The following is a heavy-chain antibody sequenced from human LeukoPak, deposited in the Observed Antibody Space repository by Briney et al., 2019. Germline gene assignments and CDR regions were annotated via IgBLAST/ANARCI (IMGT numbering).Heavy chain of an antibody. Sequence: KPGGFLSLSCAASGFTFSSYSMSWVRQAPGKGLEWVSSISSSSSYIYYADSVKGRFTISRDNAKNSLYLQMNSLRAEDTAVYYCAREREPYGYIDYWGQGTLVTVSS. J-gene: IGHJ4*02. CDR2: ISSSSSYI. CDR1: GFTFSSYS. V-gene: IGHV3-21*01. D-gene: IGHD6-13*01. CDR3: AREREPYGYIDY.